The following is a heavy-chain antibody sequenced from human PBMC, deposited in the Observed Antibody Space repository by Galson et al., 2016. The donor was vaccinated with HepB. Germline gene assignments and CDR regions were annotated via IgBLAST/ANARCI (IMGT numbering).Heavy chain of an antibody. D-gene: IGHD3-10*01. Sequence: SLRLSCAASGFTFSSYGMHWGRQAPGKGLEWVAVIWHDGSSKYYADSVKGRFTISRDNSKNMLYLQMNSLRAEDTALYYCARDLWPRSYYDGSGSYYPTLDYWGQGTLVTVSS. V-gene: IGHV3-33*01. CDR1: GFTFSSYG. CDR3: ARDLWPRSYYDGSGSYYPTLDY. CDR2: IWHDGSSK. J-gene: IGHJ4*02.